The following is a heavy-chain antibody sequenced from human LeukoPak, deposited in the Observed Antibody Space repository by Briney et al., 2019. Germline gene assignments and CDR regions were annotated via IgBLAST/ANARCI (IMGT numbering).Heavy chain of an antibody. J-gene: IGHJ5*02. CDR3: ARAQGYCSSTSCYTSWFDX. CDR2: SGST. V-gene: IGHV4-34*01. Sequence: SGSTNYNPSLKSRVTISVDTSKNQFSLKLSSVTAADTAVYYCARAQGYCSSTSCYTSWFDXXXQXTL. D-gene: IGHD2-2*02.